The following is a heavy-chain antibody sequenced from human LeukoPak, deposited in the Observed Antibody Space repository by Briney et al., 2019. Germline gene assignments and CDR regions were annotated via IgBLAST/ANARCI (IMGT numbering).Heavy chain of an antibody. J-gene: IGHJ4*02. CDR1: GFTFSDYW. V-gene: IGHV3-7*01. D-gene: IGHD1-26*01. Sequence: PGESLKISCAASGFTFSDYWMTWVRQVPGKGLEWVANINRGGNEVHYVDSVKGRFTISRDNAKNSLYLQLDSLRVEDTAVYYCARVGAWELQRVFDYWGQGTLVTVSS. CDR2: INRGGNEV. CDR3: ARVGAWELQRVFDY.